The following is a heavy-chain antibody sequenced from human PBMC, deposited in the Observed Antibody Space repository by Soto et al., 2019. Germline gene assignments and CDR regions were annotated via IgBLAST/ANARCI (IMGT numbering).Heavy chain of an antibody. CDR2: IWYDGSNK. J-gene: IGHJ6*02. CDR3: AREGGPPAIFGVAVGVMDV. D-gene: IGHD3-3*01. CDR1: GFTFSSYG. Sequence: GGSLRLSCAASGFTFSSYGMHWVRQAPGKGLEWVAVIWYDGSNKYYADSVKGRFTISRDNSKNTLYLQMNSLRAEDTAVYYCAREGGPPAIFGVAVGVMDVWGQGTTVTVSS. V-gene: IGHV3-33*01.